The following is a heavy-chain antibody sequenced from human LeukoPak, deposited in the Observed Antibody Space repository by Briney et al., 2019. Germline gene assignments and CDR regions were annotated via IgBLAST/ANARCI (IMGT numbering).Heavy chain of an antibody. CDR2: ISYDGSNK. V-gene: IGHV3-30*01. CDR3: ARVSPSRGVSYYYYYMDV. D-gene: IGHD3-10*01. Sequence: GRSLRLSCAASGFTFSSYAMHWVRQAPGKGLEWVAVISYDGSNKYYADSVKGRFTISRDNSKNTLYLQMNSLRAEDTAVYYCARVSPSRGVSYYYYYMDVWGKGTTVTVSS. CDR1: GFTFSSYA. J-gene: IGHJ6*03.